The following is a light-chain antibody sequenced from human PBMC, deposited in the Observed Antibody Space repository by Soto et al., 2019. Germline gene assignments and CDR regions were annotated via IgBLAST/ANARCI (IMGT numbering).Light chain of an antibody. CDR3: QQIYMTPRR. CDR2: AAS. V-gene: IGKV1-39*01. Sequence: DINMTQTQSSLPASLGARVTLPXRASQSVRLYFNWYQQKPVNAPXLXXYAASSLQSGVQSRFSGSGSGTEFTLTISSLQPADVAIYYCQQIYMTPRRFGQGTKV. J-gene: IGKJ1*01. CDR1: QSVRLY.